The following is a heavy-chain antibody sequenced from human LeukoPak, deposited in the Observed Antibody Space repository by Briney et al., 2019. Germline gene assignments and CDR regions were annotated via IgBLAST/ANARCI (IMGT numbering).Heavy chain of an antibody. V-gene: IGHV1-24*01. Sequence: ASVKVSCKVSGYTLTELSMHWVRQAPGKGLEWMGGFDPEDGETIYAQKFQGRVTMTEDTSTDTAYMELSSLRSEDTAVYSGATEGGGGSSGYSNLGYWGQGTLVTVSS. CDR1: GYTLTELS. D-gene: IGHD3-22*01. J-gene: IGHJ4*02. CDR3: ATEGGGGSSGYSNLGY. CDR2: FDPEDGET.